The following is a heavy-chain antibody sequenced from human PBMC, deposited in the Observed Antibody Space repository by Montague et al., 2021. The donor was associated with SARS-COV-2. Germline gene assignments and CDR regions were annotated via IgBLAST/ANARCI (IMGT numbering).Heavy chain of an antibody. D-gene: IGHD3-10*01. CDR3: ARAVSVRRAVNWFDP. CDR2: IYYSGGI. V-gene: IGHV4-59*11. CDR1: GGSMSDHY. Sequence: SGTLSLTCTVSGGSMSDHYWAWIRQPSGKGLEWLAYIYYSGGINSNASLKSRVTMSVDTSKNQFSLKLTSVTAADTAVYYCARAVSVRRAVNWFDPWGQGTLVTVSS. J-gene: IGHJ5*02.